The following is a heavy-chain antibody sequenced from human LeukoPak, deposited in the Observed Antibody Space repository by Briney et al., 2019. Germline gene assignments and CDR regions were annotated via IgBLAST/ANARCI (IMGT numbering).Heavy chain of an antibody. CDR1: GGSISGSY. Sequence: SETLSPTCTVSGGSISGSYWSWIRQPPGKGLEWIGYIYYSGSTNYNPSLKSRVTISVDTSKNQFSLKLSSVTAADTAVYYCASLTVTTQYIWFDPWGQGTLVTVSS. CDR3: ASLTVTTQYIWFDP. D-gene: IGHD4-17*01. CDR2: IYYSGST. J-gene: IGHJ5*02. V-gene: IGHV4-59*08.